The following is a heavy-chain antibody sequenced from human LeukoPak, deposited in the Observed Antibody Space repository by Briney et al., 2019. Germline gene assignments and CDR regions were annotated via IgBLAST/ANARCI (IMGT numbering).Heavy chain of an antibody. CDR1: GYTFISYG. Sequence: GASVKVSCKASGYTFISYGISWVRQAPGQGLEWMGWINPNSGGTNYAQKFQGRVTMTRDTSISTAYMELSRLRSDDTAVYYCARRMGEGHFDYWGQGTLVTVSS. CDR2: INPNSGGT. CDR3: ARRMGEGHFDY. V-gene: IGHV1-2*02. D-gene: IGHD2-21*01. J-gene: IGHJ4*02.